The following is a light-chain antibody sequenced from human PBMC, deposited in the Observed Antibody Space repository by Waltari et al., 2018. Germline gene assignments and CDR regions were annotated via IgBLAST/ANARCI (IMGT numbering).Light chain of an antibody. J-gene: IGKJ1*01. V-gene: IGKV2-30*02. CDR3: MQATQWPLT. CDR2: KVF. Sequence: VVMTQSPLPLLVTVVQTATMTCSSSQSLVHSDGKTYLNWFPQRPGQSPRRLIYKVFNRESGGRDRFSGSGSGNDFTLKISRVEAEDVGTYYCMQATQWPLTFGQGTKVEIK. CDR1: QSLVHSDGKTY.